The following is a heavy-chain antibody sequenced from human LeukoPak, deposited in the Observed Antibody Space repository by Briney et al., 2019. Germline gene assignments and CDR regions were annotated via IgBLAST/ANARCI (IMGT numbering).Heavy chain of an antibody. J-gene: IGHJ4*02. CDR1: GGSFSGYY. Sequence: SETLSLTCAVYGGSFSGYYWSWIRQPPGKGLEWIGEINHSGSTNYNPSLKSRVTISVDTSKNQFSLKLSSVTAADTAVYYCAREIRGYSGYDLGVYWGQGTLVTVSS. V-gene: IGHV4-34*01. CDR2: INHSGST. D-gene: IGHD5-12*01. CDR3: AREIRGYSGYDLGVY.